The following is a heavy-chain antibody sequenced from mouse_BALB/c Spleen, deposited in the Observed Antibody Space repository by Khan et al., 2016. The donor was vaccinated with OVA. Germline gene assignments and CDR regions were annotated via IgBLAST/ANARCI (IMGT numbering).Heavy chain of an antibody. D-gene: IGHD2-9*01. CDR1: GFTFSSYG. J-gene: IGHJ4*01. CDR3: ARAYYGNDYYAMDY. V-gene: IGHV5-6*01. CDR2: ISSGGGYP. Sequence: EVELVESGGDLVKPGGSLTLSCAASGFTFSSYGMSWVRQTPDKRLEWVATISSGGGYPYYPDSVKGRFTISRDNAKNTLYLQMSSLKSEDTAMYYCARAYYGNDYYAMDYWGQGTSVTVSS.